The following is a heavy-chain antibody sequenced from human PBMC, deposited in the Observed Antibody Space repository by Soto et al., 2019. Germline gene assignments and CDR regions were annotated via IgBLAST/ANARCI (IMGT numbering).Heavy chain of an antibody. J-gene: IGHJ4*02. V-gene: IGHV1-2*02. D-gene: IGHD1-26*01. CDR1: GYTVTDYY. CDR2: IEPKNGGT. Sequence: QVQLVQSGTEVKKPGASVKVSCKASGYTVTDYYIHWVRQAPGRGLAWMGWIEPKNGGTNYAQKFQDRVNMTRDTSISTAYMDLSRLTSDDTALYYCARDDYGIYPYWGQGTLVTVSS. CDR3: ARDDYGIYPY.